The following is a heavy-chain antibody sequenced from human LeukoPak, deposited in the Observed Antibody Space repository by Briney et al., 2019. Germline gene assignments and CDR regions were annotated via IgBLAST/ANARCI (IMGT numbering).Heavy chain of an antibody. CDR2: INPNSGGT. J-gene: IGHJ6*03. CDR3: ARDHYYDMDV. CDR1: GYSLTGYY. Sequence: ASVKVSCKASGYSLTGYYIHWVRQAPGQGREWMGWINPNSGGTNYAQNFQGRVTMTRDTSISPVYMELSRLKSAHTAVYYCARDHYYDMDVWGKGTTVIISS. V-gene: IGHV1-2*02.